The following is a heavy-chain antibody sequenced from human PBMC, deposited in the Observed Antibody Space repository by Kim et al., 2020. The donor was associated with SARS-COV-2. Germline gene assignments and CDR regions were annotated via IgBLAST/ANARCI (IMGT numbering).Heavy chain of an antibody. V-gene: IGHV1-46*01. D-gene: IGHD4-17*01. J-gene: IGHJ4*02. CDR3: ARGRPLDYGDYDFDY. Sequence: QKFQGRVTMTRDTSTSTVYMELSSLRSEDTAVYYCARGRPLDYGDYDFDYWGQGTLVTVSS.